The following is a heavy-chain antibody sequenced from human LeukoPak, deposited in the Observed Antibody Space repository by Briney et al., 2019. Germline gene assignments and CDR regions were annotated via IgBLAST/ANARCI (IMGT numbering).Heavy chain of an antibody. Sequence: GGSLRLSCSASGYTFSSHGPTWVRQAPGKGLEWVSTINGAGDNTRYAETVKGRSATSRDNSKNTLYLHMSDLRAEDTAIYYCAKVTVCFGCYFDFWGQGTPVTVSS. CDR2: INGAGDNT. CDR3: AKVTVCFGCYFDF. J-gene: IGHJ4*02. CDR1: GYTFSSHG. V-gene: IGHV3-23*01. D-gene: IGHD3-16*01.